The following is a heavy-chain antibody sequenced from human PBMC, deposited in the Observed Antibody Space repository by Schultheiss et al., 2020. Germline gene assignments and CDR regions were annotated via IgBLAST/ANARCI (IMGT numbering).Heavy chain of an antibody. CDR1: GFTFSSYS. J-gene: IGHJ4*02. Sequence: SCAASGFTFSSYSMNWVRQAPGKGLEWVSYISSSSSTIYYADSVKGRFTISRDNAKNSLYLQMDSLRAEDTAVYYCARDIGYHDYWGQGTLVTVSS. CDR2: ISSSSSTI. CDR3: ARDIGYHDY. D-gene: IGHD2-2*01. V-gene: IGHV3-48*04.